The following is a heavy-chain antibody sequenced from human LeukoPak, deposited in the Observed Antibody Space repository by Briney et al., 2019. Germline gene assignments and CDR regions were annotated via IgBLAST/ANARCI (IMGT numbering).Heavy chain of an antibody. CDR2: IIPIFGTA. Sequence: SVKVSCKASGGTFSSYPISWVRQAPGQGLAWMGGIIPIFGTANYAQKFQGRVTITADESTSTAYMELSSLRSEDTAVYYCATTTGRYCSGGSCYVLGYYYGMDVWGQGTTVTVSS. D-gene: IGHD2-15*01. CDR1: GGTFSSYP. CDR3: ATTTGRYCSGGSCYVLGYYYGMDV. J-gene: IGHJ6*02. V-gene: IGHV1-69*13.